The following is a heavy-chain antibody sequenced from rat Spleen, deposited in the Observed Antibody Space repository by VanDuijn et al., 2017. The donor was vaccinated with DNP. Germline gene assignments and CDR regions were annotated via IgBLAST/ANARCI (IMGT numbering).Heavy chain of an antibody. Sequence: EVQLVESGGDFVQPGRSLKLSCAASGFTFSDYYMAWVRQAPTKGLEWVASISASGGSTSYRDSVKGRFTISRDNAKSILYLQMDSLRSEDTATFYCTTDFERGYWGQGVMVTVSS. CDR3: TTDFERGY. CDR1: GFTFSDYY. CDR2: ISASGGST. J-gene: IGHJ2*01. V-gene: IGHV5-20*01. D-gene: IGHD1-11*01.